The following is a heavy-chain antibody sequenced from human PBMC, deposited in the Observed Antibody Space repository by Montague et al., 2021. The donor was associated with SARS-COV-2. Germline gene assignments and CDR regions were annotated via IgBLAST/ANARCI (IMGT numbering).Heavy chain of an antibody. Sequence: SETLSLTCTVSGVSVTDYYWSWIRQPPGRGLEWVGDVLYNKGTNFNPSLKSRVAISVDTSKNQFSLRPTSVTAADTAFYHCVRHPHYVGLNGPPDFWDQGTLVTVSS. J-gene: IGHJ4*02. V-gene: IGHV4-59*08. CDR2: VLYNKGT. CDR1: GVSVTDYY. D-gene: IGHD3-9*01. CDR3: VRHPHYVGLNGPPDF.